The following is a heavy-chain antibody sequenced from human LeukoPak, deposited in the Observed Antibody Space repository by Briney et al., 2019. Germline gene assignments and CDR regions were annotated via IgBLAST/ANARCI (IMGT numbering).Heavy chain of an antibody. D-gene: IGHD3/OR15-3a*01. V-gene: IGHV4-39*01. CDR2: IYYSGST. CDR1: GGSISSSSYY. Sequence: SETLSLTCTVSGGSISSSSYYWGWIRQPPGKGLEWIGSIYYSGSTYYNPSLKSRVTISVDTSKNQFSLRLDSVTAADTAVYYCARHLDIYYNIDVWGQGTTVTVSS. CDR3: ARHLDIYYNIDV. J-gene: IGHJ6*02.